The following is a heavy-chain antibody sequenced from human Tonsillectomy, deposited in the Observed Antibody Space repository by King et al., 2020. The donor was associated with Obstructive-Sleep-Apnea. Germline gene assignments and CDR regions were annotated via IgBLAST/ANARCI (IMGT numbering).Heavy chain of an antibody. D-gene: IGHD6-13*01. CDR2: ISYVGSNK. Sequence: QLVQSGGGVVQPGRSLRLSCAASGFTFCSYGMHWVRQAPGKGLEWVSVISYVGSNKYYADSGKGRFTVSRENSTNTLYLQMNSLRPEDTAGYYCAKEMIAAAATGGMDVWGQGTTVTVSS. V-gene: IGHV3-30*18. J-gene: IGHJ6*02. CDR3: AKEMIAAAATGGMDV. CDR1: GFTFCSYG.